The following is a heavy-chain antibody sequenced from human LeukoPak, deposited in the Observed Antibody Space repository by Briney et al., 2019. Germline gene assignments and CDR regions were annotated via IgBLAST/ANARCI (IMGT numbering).Heavy chain of an antibody. CDR1: GFTFSSYS. CDR3: ARNLIKDYDFWSGYYDFDY. D-gene: IGHD3-3*01. Sequence: GGSLRLSCAASGFTFSSYSMNWVRQAPGKGLDWVSSISSSSSYIYYADSVKGRFTISRDNAKNSLYLQMNSLRAEDTAVYYCARNLIKDYDFWSGYYDFDYWGRGTLVTVSS. J-gene: IGHJ4*02. CDR2: ISSSSSYI. V-gene: IGHV3-21*01.